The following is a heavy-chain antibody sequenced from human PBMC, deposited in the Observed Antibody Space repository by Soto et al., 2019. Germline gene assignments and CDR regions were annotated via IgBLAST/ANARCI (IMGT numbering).Heavy chain of an antibody. CDR1: GFTFSSYA. D-gene: IGHD3-16*01. CDR3: AKDSAVFGEVGAFDI. V-gene: IGHV3-23*01. CDR2: ISGSGGST. J-gene: IGHJ3*02. Sequence: GGSLRLSCAASGFTFSSYAMSWVRQAPGQGLEWVSAISGSGGSTYYADSVKGRFTISRDNSKNTLYLQMNSLRAEDTAVYYYAKDSAVFGEVGAFDIWGQGTMVTVS.